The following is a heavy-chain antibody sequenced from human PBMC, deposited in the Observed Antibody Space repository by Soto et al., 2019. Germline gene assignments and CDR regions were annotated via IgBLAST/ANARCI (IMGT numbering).Heavy chain of an antibody. V-gene: IGHV4-30-4*01. CDR1: GGSISSGDYY. CDR2: IYYSGST. D-gene: IGHD5-18*01. CDR3: ARGPAYVDTAYDY. Sequence: QVQLQESGPGLVKPSQTLSLTCTVSGGSISSGDYYWSWIRQPPGKGLEWIGYIYYSGSTYYNRSLKCRVTISVDTSKNQFSLKLSSVTAADTAVYYCARGPAYVDTAYDYWGQGTLVTVSS. J-gene: IGHJ4*02.